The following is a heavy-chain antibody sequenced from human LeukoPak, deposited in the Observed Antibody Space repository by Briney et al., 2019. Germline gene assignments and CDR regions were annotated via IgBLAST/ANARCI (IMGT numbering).Heavy chain of an antibody. CDR3: ARRVAVPGSYYFDY. CDR2: IYYSGAT. Sequence: SETLSLTCTVSGDSISSSSYCWDWIRQPPGKGLEWIGFIYYSGATKYNPSLESRVTISLDTSNNQFSLRLNSVTAADTAVYYCARRVAVPGSYYFDYWSQGTLVTVSS. V-gene: IGHV4-61*05. CDR1: GDSISSSSYC. D-gene: IGHD2-15*01. J-gene: IGHJ4*02.